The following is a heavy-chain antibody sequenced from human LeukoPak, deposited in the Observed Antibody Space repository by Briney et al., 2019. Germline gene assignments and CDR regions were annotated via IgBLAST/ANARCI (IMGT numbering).Heavy chain of an antibody. CDR3: ARDLRSITIFEVVNWFDP. V-gene: IGHV1-69*01. CDR2: IIPIFGTA. D-gene: IGHD3-3*01. J-gene: IGHJ5*02. Sequence: ASVKVSCKASGGTFSSYAISWVRQAPGQGLEWMGGIIPIFGTANYAQKFQGRVTITADESTSTAYMELSSLRSEDTAVYYCARDLRSITIFEVVNWFDPWGQGTLVTVSS. CDR1: GGTFSSYA.